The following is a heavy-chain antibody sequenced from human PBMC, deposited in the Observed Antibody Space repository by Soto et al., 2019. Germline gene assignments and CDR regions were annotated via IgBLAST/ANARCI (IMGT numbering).Heavy chain of an antibody. V-gene: IGHV3-49*03. CDR1: GFTFGDYA. D-gene: IGHD1-1*01. Sequence: GGSLRLSCTASGFTFGDYAMDWFRQAPGKGPEWVAFIRSNTYGGTTEYAASVRGRFTISRDDSKSIVFLQMNSLKTEGTAVYYCTRGQLGPFDFWGQGTLVTVSS. J-gene: IGHJ4*02. CDR3: TRGQLGPFDF. CDR2: IRSNTYGGTT.